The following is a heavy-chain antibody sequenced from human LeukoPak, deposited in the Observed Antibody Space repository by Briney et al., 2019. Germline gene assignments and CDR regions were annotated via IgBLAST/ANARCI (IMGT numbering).Heavy chain of an antibody. Sequence: ASVKVSCKVSGYTLTELSMHWVRQALGKGLEWMGGFDPEDGETIYAQKFQGRVTMTEDTSTDTAYMELSSLRSEDTAVYYCATVSRGYSGFNFDYWGQGTLVTVSS. CDR3: ATVSRGYSGFNFDY. CDR2: FDPEDGET. V-gene: IGHV1-24*01. CDR1: GYTLTELS. J-gene: IGHJ4*02. D-gene: IGHD5-12*01.